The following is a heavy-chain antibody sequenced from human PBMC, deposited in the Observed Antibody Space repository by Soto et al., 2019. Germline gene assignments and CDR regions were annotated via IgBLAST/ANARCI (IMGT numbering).Heavy chain of an antibody. CDR3: ARGSGIAARRPYYYYMDV. CDR2: INHSGST. Sequence: SETLSLTCTVSGGSISSYYWSWIRQPPGKGLEWIGEINHSGSTNYNPSLKSRVTISVDTSKNQFSLKLSSVTAADTAVYYCARGSGIAARRPYYYYMDVWGKGTTVTVSS. J-gene: IGHJ6*03. CDR1: GGSISSYY. D-gene: IGHD6-6*01. V-gene: IGHV4-34*01.